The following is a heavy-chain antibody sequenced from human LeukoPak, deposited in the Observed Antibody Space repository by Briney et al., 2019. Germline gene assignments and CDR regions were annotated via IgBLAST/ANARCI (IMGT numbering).Heavy chain of an antibody. Sequence: GGSLRLSCAASGFTFSSYSMNWVRQAPEKGLEWVSSISSSSSYIYYADSVKGRFTISRDNAKNSLYLQMNSLRAEDTAVYYCARERSSGWYFDYWGQGTLVTVSS. J-gene: IGHJ4*02. CDR3: ARERSSGWYFDY. CDR1: GFTFSSYS. V-gene: IGHV3-21*01. CDR2: ISSSSSYI. D-gene: IGHD6-19*01.